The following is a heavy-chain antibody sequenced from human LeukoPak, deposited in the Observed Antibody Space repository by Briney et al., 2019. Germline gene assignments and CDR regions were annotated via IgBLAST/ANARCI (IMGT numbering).Heavy chain of an antibody. CDR2: ISSSSSYI. J-gene: IGHJ4*02. CDR1: GFTFSSYS. D-gene: IGHD2-2*01. CDR3: ARGGYCSSTSCPLGYFDY. Sequence: PGGSLRLSCAASGFTFSSYSMNWVRQAPGKGLEWVSSISSSSSYIYYADSVKGRFTISRDNAKNSLYLQMNSLRAEDTAVYYCARGGYCSSTSCPLGYFDYWGQGTLVTVSS. V-gene: IGHV3-21*01.